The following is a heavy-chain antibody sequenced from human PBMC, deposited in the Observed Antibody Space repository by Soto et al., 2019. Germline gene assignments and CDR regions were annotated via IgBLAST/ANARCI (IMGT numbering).Heavy chain of an antibody. V-gene: IGHV3-23*01. Sequence: GGSLRLSCAASGFTSSTYAMGWVRQAPGKGLEWVSAIGGGGGSTFYADSVKGRFTISRDNSRNTLYLQVNSLRAEDTAVYYCAKIAEAVAGTVYGYWGQGTLVTVSS. CDR1: GFTSSTYA. CDR3: AKIAEAVAGTVYGY. D-gene: IGHD6-19*01. J-gene: IGHJ4*02. CDR2: IGGGGGST.